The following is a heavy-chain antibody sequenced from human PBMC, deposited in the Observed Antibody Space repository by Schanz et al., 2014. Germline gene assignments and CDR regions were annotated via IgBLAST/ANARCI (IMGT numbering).Heavy chain of an antibody. CDR1: GFTFSDHY. D-gene: IGHD6-19*01. V-gene: IGHV3-72*01. CDR2: ITNKPNNYNT. CDR3: TTSCDGGCAIDN. J-gene: IGHJ4*02. Sequence: EVQLVESGGGMVQPGGSLRLSCAASGFTFSDHYMNWVRQAPGKGLEWVGRITNKPNNYNTEYAASVKGRFTISRDDSRNALYLQMNSLKTEDTAVYDCTTSCDGGCAIDNWGQGALVTVSS.